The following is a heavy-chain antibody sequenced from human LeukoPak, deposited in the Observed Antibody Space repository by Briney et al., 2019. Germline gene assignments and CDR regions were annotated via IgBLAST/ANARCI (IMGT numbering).Heavy chain of an antibody. D-gene: IGHD1-26*01. V-gene: IGHV4-4*09. J-gene: IGHJ4*02. Sequence: SETLSLTCTVSGASISNYYWSWIRQTPEKGLEWMGHIHTSGGSSYYPSLKSRLTMSIDTSRNQLSLKLTSVTAADTAVYFCARPGSYHDFWGQGALVTVSS. CDR3: ARPGSYHDF. CDR1: GASISNYY. CDR2: IHTSGGS.